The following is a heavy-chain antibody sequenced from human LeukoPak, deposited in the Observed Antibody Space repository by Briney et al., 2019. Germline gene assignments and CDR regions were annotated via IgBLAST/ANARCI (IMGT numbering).Heavy chain of an antibody. J-gene: IGHJ4*02. D-gene: IGHD3-10*01. CDR3: ARDHEYYYGSGSYYPGGCDY. CDR1: GYTFTAYY. V-gene: IGHV1-2*02. Sequence: GTSVKVSCETSGYTFTAYYIHWVRQAPGQGLEWMGWINPNSGGTYYAQKFQGRVSMTRDTSTSTVYMELRSLRSEDTAVYYCARDHEYYYGSGSYYPGGCDYWGQGTLVTVSS. CDR2: INPNSGGT.